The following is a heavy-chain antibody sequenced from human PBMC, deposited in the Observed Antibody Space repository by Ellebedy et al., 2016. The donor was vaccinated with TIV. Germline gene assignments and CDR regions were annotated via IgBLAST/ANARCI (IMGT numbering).Heavy chain of an antibody. Sequence: ASVKVSCKASGYTFTANYIHWVRQAPGKGLEWMGWINPDSGGTNFARTFQGRVTMTRDTSVNTVYMELSRLESDDQAVYYCARVRRGSSGMDVWGQGTTVTVS. D-gene: IGHD6-13*01. J-gene: IGHJ6*02. CDR1: GYTFTANY. V-gene: IGHV1-2*02. CDR3: ARVRRGSSGMDV. CDR2: INPDSGGT.